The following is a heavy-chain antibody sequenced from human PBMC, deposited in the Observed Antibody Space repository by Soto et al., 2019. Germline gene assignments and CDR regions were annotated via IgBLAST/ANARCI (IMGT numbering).Heavy chain of an antibody. CDR1: GFTFSSDA. CDR2: ISGSGGST. D-gene: IGHD1-26*01. CDR3: AKDRVGATKGAQDFDY. Sequence: EVQLLESGGGLVQPGGSLRLSCAASGFTFSSDAMSWVRQAPGKGLEWVSAISGSGGSTYYADSVKGRFTISRDNSKNTLYLQMNSLRAEDTAVYYCAKDRVGATKGAQDFDYWGQGTLVTVSS. V-gene: IGHV3-23*01. J-gene: IGHJ4*02.